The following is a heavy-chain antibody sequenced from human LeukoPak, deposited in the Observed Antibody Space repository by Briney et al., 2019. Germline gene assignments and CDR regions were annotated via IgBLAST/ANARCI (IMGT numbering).Heavy chain of an antibody. Sequence: GGSLRLSCAASGFTFSSYAMSWVRQAPGKGLEWVSAISGSGFGTYYADSVKGRFTISRDNSRNTLFLQMNSLRAEDTAVYYCAVQLLSYWGQGTLVTVSS. J-gene: IGHJ4*02. V-gene: IGHV3-23*01. CDR3: AVQLLSY. CDR2: ISGSGFGT. CDR1: GFTFSSYA. D-gene: IGHD2-2*01.